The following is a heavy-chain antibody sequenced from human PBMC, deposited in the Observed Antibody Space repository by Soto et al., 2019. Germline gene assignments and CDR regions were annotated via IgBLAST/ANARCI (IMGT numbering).Heavy chain of an antibody. J-gene: IGHJ4*02. D-gene: IGHD3-3*01. CDR3: ARVAYYDFWSGFEDDY. CDR1: GGSVSSGSYY. Sequence: QVQLQESGPGLVKPSETLSLTCTVSGGSVSSGSYYWSWIRQPPGKGLEWIGYIYYSGSTNYNPSLKSRVTISVDTSKNQFSLKLSSVTAADTAVYYCARVAYYDFWSGFEDDYWGQGTPVTVSS. V-gene: IGHV4-61*01. CDR2: IYYSGST.